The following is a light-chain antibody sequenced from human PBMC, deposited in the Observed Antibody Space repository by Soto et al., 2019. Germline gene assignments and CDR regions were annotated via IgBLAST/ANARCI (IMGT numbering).Light chain of an antibody. CDR2: EDN. V-gene: IGLV6-57*03. CDR1: SGSIASNY. J-gene: IGLJ2*01. CDR3: QSYDSSSHAVV. Sequence: NFMLTQPHSVSESPGKTVTISCTRSSGSIASNYVQWYQQRPGSAPHTVIYEDNQIPSGVPDRFSGSIDSSSNSGSLTISGRNTDDEADYYCQSYDSSSHAVVFGGGTKVTVL.